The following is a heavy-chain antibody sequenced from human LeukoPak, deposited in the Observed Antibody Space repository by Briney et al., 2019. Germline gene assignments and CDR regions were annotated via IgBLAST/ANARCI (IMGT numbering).Heavy chain of an antibody. Sequence: PGRSLRLSCAASGFTFGSYGMHWVRQAPGKGMEWVAFIRYDGSNNYCADSVKGRFTISRDNSKNTLFLQMNSRRAEDTAVYYCAQYYYGSGSYYKGGERFDYWGQGTLVTVSS. CDR1: GFTFGSYG. CDR3: AQYYYGSGSYYKGGERFDY. J-gene: IGHJ4*02. V-gene: IGHV3-30*02. CDR2: IRYDGSNN. D-gene: IGHD3-10*01.